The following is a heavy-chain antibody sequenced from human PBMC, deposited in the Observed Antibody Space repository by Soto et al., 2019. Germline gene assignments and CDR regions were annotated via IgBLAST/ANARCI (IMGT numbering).Heavy chain of an antibody. CDR2: INHSGST. V-gene: IGHV4-34*01. CDR1: GGSFSGYY. D-gene: IGHD3-22*01. Sequence: SETLSLTCAVYGGSFSGYYWSWIRQPPGKGLEWIGEINHSGSTNYNPSLKSRVTISVDTSKNQFSLKLSSVTAADTAVYYCARERATEGYDTHAFDIWGQGTMVTVSS. CDR3: ARERATEGYDTHAFDI. J-gene: IGHJ3*02.